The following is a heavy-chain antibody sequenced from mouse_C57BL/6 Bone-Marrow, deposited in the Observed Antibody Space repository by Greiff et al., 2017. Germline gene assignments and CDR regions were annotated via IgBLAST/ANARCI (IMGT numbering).Heavy chain of an antibody. V-gene: IGHV5-4*03. J-gene: IGHJ3*01. CDR2: ISDGGSYT. Sequence: DVMLVESGGGLVKPGASLKLSCAASGFTFSSYAMSWVRQTPEKRLEWVATISDGGSYTYYPDNVKGRFTISRDNAKNNLYLQMSHLKSEDTAMYYCARKGSNSAWFAYWGQGTLVTVSA. CDR1: GFTFSSYA. CDR3: ARKGSNSAWFAY. D-gene: IGHD2-5*01.